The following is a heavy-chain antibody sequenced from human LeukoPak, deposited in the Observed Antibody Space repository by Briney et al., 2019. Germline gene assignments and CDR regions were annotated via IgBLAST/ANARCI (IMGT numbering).Heavy chain of an antibody. D-gene: IGHD3-22*01. Sequence: SETLSLTCTVSGGSIRSYYWTWIRQPAGKGLEWIGLIYTSCTTNYNPSLKSRVTMSLDTSKNQFSLSLTSVTAADTAMYYCAGNYYDSSGYSLWGQGTLVTVSS. CDR3: AGNYYDSSGYSL. CDR2: IYTSCTT. V-gene: IGHV4-4*07. CDR1: GGSIRSYY. J-gene: IGHJ4*02.